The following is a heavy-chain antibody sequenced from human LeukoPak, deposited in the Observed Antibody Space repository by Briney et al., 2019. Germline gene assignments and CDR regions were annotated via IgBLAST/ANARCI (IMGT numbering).Heavy chain of an antibody. CDR1: GLTVNSNY. CDR3: AKARVVVAATISFDY. Sequence: GGSLRLSCAASGLTVNSNYMSWVRQAPGKGLEWVSAISGSGGRTYYADSVKGRFTISRDNSKNTLYLQMNSLRAEDTAVYYCAKARVVVAATISFDYWGQGTLVTVSS. J-gene: IGHJ4*02. D-gene: IGHD2-15*01. CDR2: ISGSGGRT. V-gene: IGHV3-23*01.